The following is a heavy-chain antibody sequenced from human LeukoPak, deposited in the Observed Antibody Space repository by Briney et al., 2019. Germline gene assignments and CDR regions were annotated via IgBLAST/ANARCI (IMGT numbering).Heavy chain of an antibody. CDR2: IYYSGST. D-gene: IGHD3-16*01. CDR1: GFTFRSFA. J-gene: IGHJ4*02. CDR3: ARAEDLGVLDY. V-gene: IGHV4-59*01. Sequence: GALRLSCAASGFTFRSFAMHWVRQAPGKGLEWIGYIYYSGSTNYNPSLKSRVTISVDTSKNQFSLKLSSVTAADTAVYYCARAEDLGVLDYWGQGTLVTVSS.